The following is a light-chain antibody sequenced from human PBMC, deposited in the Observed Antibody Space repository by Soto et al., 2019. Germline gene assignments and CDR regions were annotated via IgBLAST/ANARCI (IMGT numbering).Light chain of an antibody. J-gene: IGLJ1*01. V-gene: IGLV2-23*01. CDR3: SSYAGINKLYV. Sequence: SVLTQPSSVSGSPGQSITISCTGTSSTVGGFNVVSWYQQHPGKAPKVIIYEGIKRPSGVSNRFSGSNSGSTASLTISGLQAEDEADYFCSSYAGINKLYVFGSGTKVTVL. CDR2: EGI. CDR1: SSTVGGFNV.